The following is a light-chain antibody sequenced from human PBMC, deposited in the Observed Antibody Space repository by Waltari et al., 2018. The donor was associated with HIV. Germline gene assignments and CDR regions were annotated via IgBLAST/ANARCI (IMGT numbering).Light chain of an antibody. Sequence: DVQMTQYPYSLSASVGDRVNITCRASRDIGTYLNWYQQKPGHAPKLLVYAASRLQSGVPERFTGSGDGTDFTLTITSLQSEDSATYYCQQSYSTLRTFGQGTKL. J-gene: IGKJ1*01. CDR1: RDIGTY. CDR2: AAS. CDR3: QQSYSTLRT. V-gene: IGKV1-39*01.